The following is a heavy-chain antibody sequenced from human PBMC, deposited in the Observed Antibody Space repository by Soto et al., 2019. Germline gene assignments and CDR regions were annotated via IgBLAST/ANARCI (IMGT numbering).Heavy chain of an antibody. CDR2: IWYDGSRI. Sequence: QVQLVESGGGVVQPGTSLRLSCAASGFTFTSHGMHWVRQAPGKGLDWVAVIWYDGSRIYYADSVEGRFTISRDNSKNTLYLQMDNLRAEDTAVYYCARWYYGSGSNYGMDVWGQGTTVTVSS. D-gene: IGHD3-10*01. J-gene: IGHJ6*02. V-gene: IGHV3-33*01. CDR3: ARWYYGSGSNYGMDV. CDR1: GFTFTSHG.